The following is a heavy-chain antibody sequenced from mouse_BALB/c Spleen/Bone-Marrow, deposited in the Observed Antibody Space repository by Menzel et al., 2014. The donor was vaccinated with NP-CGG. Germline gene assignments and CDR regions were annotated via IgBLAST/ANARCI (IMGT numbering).Heavy chain of an antibody. CDR1: GYTFTNYW. J-gene: IGHJ3*01. CDR2: IDPNTYYT. CDR3: ARYWDAY. V-gene: IGHV1-7*01. Sequence: VHLVESRVELAKPGASVKMSCKASGYTFTNYWMHWVKQRPGQGLEWIGYIDPNTYYTRYNQKFKDKATLTADKSSSTAYLQLSSLTSEDSAVYYCARYWDAYWGQGTLVTVSA. D-gene: IGHD4-1*01.